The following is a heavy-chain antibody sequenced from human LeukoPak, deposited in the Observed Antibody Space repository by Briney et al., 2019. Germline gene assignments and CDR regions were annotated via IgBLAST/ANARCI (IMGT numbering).Heavy chain of an antibody. J-gene: IGHJ3*02. D-gene: IGHD2-21*02. CDR1: GFTFSSYG. CDR3: SKVLLDVVTGDDSFDI. Sequence: GGSLRLSCAASGFTFSSYGVHTVRQAPGKGLERVALIWYDGSNKSYADSVKGRFTISSDNSKNTLYVQLHSLRAADAALHYSSKVLLDVVTGDDSFDICGEGTMVTVSS. V-gene: IGHV3-33*06. CDR2: IWYDGSNK.